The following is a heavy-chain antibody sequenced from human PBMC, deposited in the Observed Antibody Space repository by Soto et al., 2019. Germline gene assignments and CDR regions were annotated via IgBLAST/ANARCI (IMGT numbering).Heavy chain of an antibody. CDR3: AREARATGDYYYGMDV. CDR2: INPSGGST. Sequence: ASVKVSCKASGYSFTNYDIHRVRQAPGQGREWLGIINPSGGSTTYPQKFQGRVTVTRDTSTNTVYMELSSLTSEDTAMYYCAREARATGDYYYGMDVWGQGTTVTVSS. CDR1: GYSFTNYD. J-gene: IGHJ6*02. V-gene: IGHV1-46*01. D-gene: IGHD5-12*01.